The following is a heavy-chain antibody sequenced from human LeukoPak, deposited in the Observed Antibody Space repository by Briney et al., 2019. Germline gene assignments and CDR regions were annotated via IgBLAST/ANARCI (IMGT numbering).Heavy chain of an antibody. CDR3: ARLHYGSGSSLLFDY. Sequence: SETLSLTCTVSGGSISSSSYYWGWIRQPPGKGLEWIGSIYYSGSTYYNPSLKSRVTISVDTSKNQFSLKLSSVTAADTAVYYCARLHYGSGSSLLFDYWGRGTLVTVSS. CDR1: GGSISSSSYY. J-gene: IGHJ4*02. D-gene: IGHD3-10*01. V-gene: IGHV4-39*01. CDR2: IYYSGST.